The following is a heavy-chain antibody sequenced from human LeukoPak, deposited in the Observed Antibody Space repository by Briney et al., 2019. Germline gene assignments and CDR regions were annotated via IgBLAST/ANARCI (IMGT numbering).Heavy chain of an antibody. J-gene: IGHJ4*02. CDR1: GFTFSRYS. Sequence: PGGSLRLSCGASGFTFSRYSMNWVRQAPGKGLEWVSSISSSGSYIYYADSVKGRFTISRDNAKNSLYLQMNSLRAEDTAVYYCARVDTVMAYYFDLWGQGTLVTVSS. D-gene: IGHD5-18*01. CDR2: ISSSGSYI. V-gene: IGHV3-21*04. CDR3: ARVDTVMAYYFDL.